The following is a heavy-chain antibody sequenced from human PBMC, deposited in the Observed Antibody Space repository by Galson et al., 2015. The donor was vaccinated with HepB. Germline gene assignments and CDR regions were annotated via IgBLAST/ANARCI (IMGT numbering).Heavy chain of an antibody. CDR1: GDSISSNNYY. CDR3: ARLGPRGWLQSSVSRAIDY. D-gene: IGHD5-24*01. CDR2: IYYSGNT. Sequence: ETLSLTCTVSGDSISSNNYYWGWIRQPPGKGLEWIARIYYSGNTYYNPSLKSRITISVDTSKNQFSLNLNSVTAADTAVYYCARLGPRGWLQSSVSRAIDYWGQGTLVTVSS. J-gene: IGHJ4*02. V-gene: IGHV4-39*01.